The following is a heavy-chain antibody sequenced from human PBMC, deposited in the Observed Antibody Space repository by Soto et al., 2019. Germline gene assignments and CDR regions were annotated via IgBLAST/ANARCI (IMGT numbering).Heavy chain of an antibody. CDR1: GGSISSGDYY. CDR3: ARWLGYGPHFDY. J-gene: IGHJ4*02. V-gene: IGHV4-30-4*01. D-gene: IGHD5-12*01. CDR2: IYYSGST. Sequence: QVQLQESGPGLVKPSQTLSLTCTVPGGSISSGDYYWSWIRQPPGKGLEWIGYIYYSGSTYYNPSRKSRVTISVDTSKNQFSLKLSSVTAADTAVYYCARWLGYGPHFDYWGQGTLVTVSS.